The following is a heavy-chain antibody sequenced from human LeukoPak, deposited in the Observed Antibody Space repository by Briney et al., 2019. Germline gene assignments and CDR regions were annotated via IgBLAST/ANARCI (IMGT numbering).Heavy chain of an antibody. CDR1: GFTVSSNY. V-gene: IGHV3-66*01. Sequence: GGSLRLSCAASGFTVSSNYMSWVRQAPGKGLEWVSVIYSGGSTNYADSVKGRFTISRDNAKNSLYLQMNSLRAEDTAVYYCARMEAVAGTYGYWGQGTLVTVSS. D-gene: IGHD6-19*01. J-gene: IGHJ4*02. CDR3: ARMEAVAGTYGY. CDR2: IYSGGST.